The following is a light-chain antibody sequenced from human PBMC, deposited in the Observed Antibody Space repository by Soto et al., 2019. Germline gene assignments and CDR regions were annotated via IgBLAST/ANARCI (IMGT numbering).Light chain of an antibody. V-gene: IGKV3-20*01. CDR3: QQYGSSPPT. CDR2: GAS. CDR1: QTVSSNY. J-gene: IGKJ1*01. Sequence: EIILTHSPYTLSLSPLERASLSCRSSQTVSSNYLIWYQQKPGQGPRLLIYGASSRATGTPDRFSGSGSGTDFTLTINRLEPEDFALYYCQQYGSSPPTFGQGTKVDIK.